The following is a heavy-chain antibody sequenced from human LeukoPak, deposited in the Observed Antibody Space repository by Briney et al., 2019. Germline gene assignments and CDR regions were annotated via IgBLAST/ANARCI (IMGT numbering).Heavy chain of an antibody. Sequence: ASVKVSCKASGYTFTGYYMHWVRQAPGQGLEWMGWINPNSGGTNYAQKFQGWVTMTRDTSISTAYMELSRLRSDDTAVYYCARSDEDYGDYGRFDYWGQGTLVTVSS. J-gene: IGHJ4*02. V-gene: IGHV1-2*04. D-gene: IGHD4-17*01. CDR3: ARSDEDYGDYGRFDY. CDR2: INPNSGGT. CDR1: GYTFTGYY.